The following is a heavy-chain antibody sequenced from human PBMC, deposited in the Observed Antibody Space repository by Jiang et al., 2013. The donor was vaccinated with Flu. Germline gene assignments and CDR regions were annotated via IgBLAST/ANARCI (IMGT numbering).Heavy chain of an antibody. Sequence: PSLKSRVTISLDTSRNQFSLRLTSVTAADTAVYYCAGEGGSSWSPLGYWGQGTLVPVSS. V-gene: IGHV4-34*01. CDR3: AGEGGSSWSPLGY. J-gene: IGHJ4*02. D-gene: IGHD6-13*01.